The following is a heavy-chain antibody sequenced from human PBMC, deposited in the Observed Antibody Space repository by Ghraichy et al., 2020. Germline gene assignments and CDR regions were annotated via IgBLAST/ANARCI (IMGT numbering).Heavy chain of an antibody. CDR1: GFTFSSYS. D-gene: IGHD2-8*01. CDR2: ISSSSSYI. CDR3: ARESDRVWGMDV. V-gene: IGHV3-21*01. Sequence: GGSLRLPCAASGFTFSSYSMNWVRQAPGKGLEWVSSISSSSSYIYYADSVKGRFTISRDNAKNSLYLQMNSLRAEDTAVYYCARESDRVWGMDVWGQGTTVTVSS. J-gene: IGHJ6*02.